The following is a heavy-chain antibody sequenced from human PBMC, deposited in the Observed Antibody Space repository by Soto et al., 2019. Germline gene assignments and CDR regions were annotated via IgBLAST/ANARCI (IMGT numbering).Heavy chain of an antibody. Sequence: PGGSLRLSCAASGFTFSNAWMNWVRRAPGKGLEWVGLIKSKTDGGTIDYAAPVKGRFTILRDDLRNTVYLQMNSLKAEDTALYYCVREMSGAFDYWGQGTPVTVSS. CDR2: IKSKTDGGTI. CDR1: GFTFSNAW. D-gene: IGHD3-10*01. J-gene: IGHJ4*02. CDR3: VREMSGAFDY. V-gene: IGHV3-15*07.